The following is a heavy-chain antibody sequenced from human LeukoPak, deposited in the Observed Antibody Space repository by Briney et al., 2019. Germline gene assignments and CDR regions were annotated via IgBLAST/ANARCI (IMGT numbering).Heavy chain of an antibody. J-gene: IGHJ4*02. CDR2: TYYRSKWYN. V-gene: IGHV6-1*01. CDR3: AKLGDSSS. D-gene: IGHD6-19*01. CDR1: GDSVSSNSAA. Sequence: SQTLSLTCALSGDSVSSNSAAWGWLRQCPSRDLEWVGRTYYRSKWYNDYAVSVKSRIIITPDTSKNQFSLQLKSVTPEDTAVYYGAKLGDSSSWGQGTLVTVSS.